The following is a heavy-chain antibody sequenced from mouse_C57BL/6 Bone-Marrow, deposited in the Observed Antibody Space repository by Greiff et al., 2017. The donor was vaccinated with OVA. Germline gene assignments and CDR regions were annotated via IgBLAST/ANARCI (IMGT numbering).Heavy chain of an antibody. CDR2: ISSGGSYT. Sequence: EVNVVESGGDLVKPGGSLKLSCAASGFTFSSYGMSWVRQTPDKRLEWVATISSGGSYTYYPDSVKGRFTISRDNAKNTLYLQMISLMSEDTAMYYCARRSTTVDAYWGQGTLVTVSA. CDR1: GFTFSSYG. V-gene: IGHV5-6*02. D-gene: IGHD1-1*01. J-gene: IGHJ3*01. CDR3: ARRSTTVDAY.